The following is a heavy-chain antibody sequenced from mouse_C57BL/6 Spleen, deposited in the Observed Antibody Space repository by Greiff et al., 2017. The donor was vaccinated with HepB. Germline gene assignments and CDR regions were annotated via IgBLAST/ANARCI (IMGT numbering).Heavy chain of an antibody. V-gene: IGHV1-52*01. Sequence: QVQLKQPGAELVRPGSSVKLSCKASGYTFTSYWMHWVKQRPIQGLEWIGNIDPSDSETHYNQKFKDKATLTVDKSSSTAYMQLSSLTSEDSAVYYCARGDSSASYAMDYWGQGTSVTVSS. CDR2: IDPSDSET. CDR1: GYTFTSYW. CDR3: ARGDSSASYAMDY. J-gene: IGHJ4*01. D-gene: IGHD3-2*02.